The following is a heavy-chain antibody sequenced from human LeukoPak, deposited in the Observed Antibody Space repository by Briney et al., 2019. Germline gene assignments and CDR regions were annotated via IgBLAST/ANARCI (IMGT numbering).Heavy chain of an antibody. Sequence: KPSETLSLTCTVSGGSISSYDWSWIRQPAGKGLEWIGHMYTTGSTNYNPSLKSRVTMAVDTSKNQFSLKMSSVTAADTAVYYCARDLGAGHVDYWGQGTLVTVSS. J-gene: IGHJ4*02. CDR3: ARDLGAGHVDY. V-gene: IGHV4-4*07. CDR2: MYTTGST. CDR1: GGSISSYD. D-gene: IGHD1-26*01.